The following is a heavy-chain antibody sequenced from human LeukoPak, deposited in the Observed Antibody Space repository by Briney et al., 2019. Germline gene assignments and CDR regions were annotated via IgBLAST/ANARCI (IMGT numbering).Heavy chain of an antibody. V-gene: IGHV1-2*02. D-gene: IGHD6-6*01. CDR1: GYTFTGYY. CDR2: INPNSGGT. Sequence: ASVKDSCKASGYTFTGYYMHWVRQAPGQGLEWMGWINPNSGGTNYAQKFQGRVTMTRDTSISTAYMELSRLRSDDTAVYYCARDPEYSSANWFDPWGQGTLVTVSS. J-gene: IGHJ5*02. CDR3: ARDPEYSSANWFDP.